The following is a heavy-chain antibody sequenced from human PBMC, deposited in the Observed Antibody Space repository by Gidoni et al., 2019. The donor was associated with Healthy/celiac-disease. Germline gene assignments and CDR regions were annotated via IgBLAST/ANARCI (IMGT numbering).Heavy chain of an antibody. Sequence: EINHSGSTNYNPSLKSRVTISVDTSKNQFSLKLSSVTAADTAVYYCARRRITMVHYYSGMDVWGQGTTVTVSS. D-gene: IGHD3-10*01. CDR3: ARRRITMVHYYSGMDV. CDR2: INHSGST. J-gene: IGHJ6*02. V-gene: IGHV4-34*01.